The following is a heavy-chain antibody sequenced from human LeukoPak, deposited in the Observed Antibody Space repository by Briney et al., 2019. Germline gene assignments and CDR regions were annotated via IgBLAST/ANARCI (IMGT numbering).Heavy chain of an antibody. CDR2: INHSGTT. CDR1: GSSISSGYF. J-gene: IGHJ6*03. Sequence: SETLSLTCAVSGSSISSGYFWGWIRQPPGKGLEWIGSINHSGTTYYNPSLKSRVTMSVDTSKNQLSLNVTSVTAADTAVYYCARVGGITTFGGASITPNYYMDVWGKGTTVIVSS. CDR3: ARVGGITTFGGASITPNYYMDV. V-gene: IGHV4-38-2*01. D-gene: IGHD3-3*01.